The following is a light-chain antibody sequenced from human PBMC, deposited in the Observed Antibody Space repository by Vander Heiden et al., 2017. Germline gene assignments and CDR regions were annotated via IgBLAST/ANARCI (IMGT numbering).Light chain of an antibody. CDR3: QVWDSSTGV. J-gene: IGLJ1*01. CDR1: NIGSKN. Sequence: SYELTQPLSVSVALGQTARLTCGSNNIGSKNVHWYQQKPGQAPVLVIYRDTNRPSGIPERFSGSNSGNTATLTISRAQAGDEADYFCQVWDSSTGVFGTGTKVTVL. V-gene: IGLV3-9*01. CDR2: RDT.